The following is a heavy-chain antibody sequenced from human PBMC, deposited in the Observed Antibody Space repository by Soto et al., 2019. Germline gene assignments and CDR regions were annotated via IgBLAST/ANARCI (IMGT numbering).Heavy chain of an antibody. J-gene: IGHJ6*02. V-gene: IGHV3-30-3*01. Sequence: GGSLRLSCAASGFTFSSYAMHWVRQAPGKGLEWVAVISYDGSNKYYADSVKGRFTISRDNSKNTLYLQMNSLRAEDTAVYYCAREVPEADYYYYYGMDVWGQGTTVTVSS. CDR2: ISYDGSNK. CDR1: GFTFSSYA. CDR3: AREVPEADYYYYYGMDV.